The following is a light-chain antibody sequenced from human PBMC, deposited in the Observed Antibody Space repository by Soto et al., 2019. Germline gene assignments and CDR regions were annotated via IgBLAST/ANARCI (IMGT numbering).Light chain of an antibody. V-gene: IGKV3-20*01. J-gene: IGKJ5*01. CDR3: QQYGSSPQPIT. CDR2: GAS. CDR1: QSVISRN. Sequence: EIVLTQSPGTLSLSPGERATLSCRASQSVISRNLAWYQQKPGHAPRLLIYGASSRATGIPDRFSGSGSGTEFTLTISRLEPEDFAVYYCQQYGSSPQPITFGQGTRLEIK.